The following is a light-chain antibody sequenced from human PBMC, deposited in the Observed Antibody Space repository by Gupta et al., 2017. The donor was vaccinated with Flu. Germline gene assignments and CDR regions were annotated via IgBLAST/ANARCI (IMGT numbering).Light chain of an antibody. CDR1: QGPISSY. CDR3: LQYGPSPSYT. V-gene: IGKV3-20*01. CDR2: GTS. J-gene: IGKJ2*01. Sequence: EIVLAQSPGTLSLSPGERATLSCRASQGPISSYLAWYQRKPGQAPRLLIYGTSSRATGVPDRFSGSESGTDFTLTIDRLEPEDFALYYCLQYGPSPSYTFGHGTYLEI.